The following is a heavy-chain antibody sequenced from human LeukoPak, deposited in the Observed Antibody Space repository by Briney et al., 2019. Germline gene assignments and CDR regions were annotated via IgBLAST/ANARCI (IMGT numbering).Heavy chain of an antibody. D-gene: IGHD6-13*01. Sequence: PGRSLRLSCAASGFTFSSYALHWVRQAPGKGLEWVAVISYDGSNKYYADSVKGRFTISRDNSKNSLYLQMNSLRAEDTAVYYCARSPAAGTMDYWGQGTLVTVSS. CDR2: ISYDGSNK. J-gene: IGHJ4*02. V-gene: IGHV3-30-3*01. CDR1: GFTFSSYA. CDR3: ARSPAAGTMDY.